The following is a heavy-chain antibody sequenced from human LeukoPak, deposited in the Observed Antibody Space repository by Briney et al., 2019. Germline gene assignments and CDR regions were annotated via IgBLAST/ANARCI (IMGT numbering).Heavy chain of an antibody. Sequence: PSETLSLTCTVSFDSISSYYWSWIRRPAGRGLEWIGRVHIDGSTNYNPSLKSRLTMSLDTSKNQFSLTLNSLPPSDTAVYYCPRSSPAGVNFDSWGQGMLVTVSS. V-gene: IGHV4-4*07. CDR2: VHIDGST. CDR1: FDSISSYY. J-gene: IGHJ4*02. CDR3: PRSSPAGVNFDS. D-gene: IGHD2-8*01.